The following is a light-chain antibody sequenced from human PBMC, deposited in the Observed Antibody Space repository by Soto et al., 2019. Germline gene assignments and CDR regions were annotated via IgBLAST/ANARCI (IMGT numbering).Light chain of an antibody. Sequence: DIRMTQSPSSLSASVGDRVTITCRASQDIRNDLGWYQQKPGRAPRRLIYAASNLQSGVPSRFRGIGSFTEFALTIDSLQPEDFAPYYCLEHSLYPLLTVGGGTQVDIK. CDR1: QDIRND. CDR2: AAS. V-gene: IGKV1-17*01. J-gene: IGKJ4*01. CDR3: LEHSLYPLLT.